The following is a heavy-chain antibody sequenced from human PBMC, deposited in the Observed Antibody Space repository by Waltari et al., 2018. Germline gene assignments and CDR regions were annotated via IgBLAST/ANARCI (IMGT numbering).Heavy chain of an antibody. V-gene: IGHV4-38-2*01. CDR2: IYHSGST. CDR3: ARLGPFEGDDAFDI. CDR1: GYSISSGYY. D-gene: IGHD3-16*01. Sequence: QVQLQESGPGLVKPSETLSLTCAVSGYSISSGYYWGWIRQPPGKGLEWIGSIYHSGSTYYNPSLKSRVTRSVDTSKNQFSLKLSSVTAADTAVYYCARLGPFEGDDAFDIWGQGTMVTVSS. J-gene: IGHJ3*02.